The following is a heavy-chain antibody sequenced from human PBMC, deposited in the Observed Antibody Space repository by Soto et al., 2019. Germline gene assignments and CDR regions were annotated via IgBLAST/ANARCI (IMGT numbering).Heavy chain of an antibody. V-gene: IGHV1-2*04. CDR3: ARGTGXYPGDYVDY. Sequence: VKVSCKASGYTFTGYYMHWVRQAPGQGLEWMGWINPNSGGTNYAQKFQGWVTMTRDTSISTAYMELSRLRSDDTAVYYCARGTGXYPGDYVDYWGQGTLVTVSS. CDR2: INPNSGGT. CDR1: GYTFTGYY. D-gene: IGHD2-8*02. J-gene: IGHJ4*02.